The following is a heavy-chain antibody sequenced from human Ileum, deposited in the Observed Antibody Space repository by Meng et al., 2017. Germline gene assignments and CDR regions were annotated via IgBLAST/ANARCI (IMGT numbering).Heavy chain of an antibody. CDR3: ARGARGGGDS. CDR1: GGSCMSSY. CDR2: MYNTGHT. J-gene: IGHJ4*02. Sequence: VQTAALISVPCAVSGGSCMSSYWRWIRRHTRKRLGCIAYMYNTGHTNYHPSLKSRATMSVDKSKTQLSLKLMSVTAADTAVSYGARGARGGGDSWGQGTLVTVSS. V-gene: IGHV4-59*13. D-gene: IGHD1-26*01.